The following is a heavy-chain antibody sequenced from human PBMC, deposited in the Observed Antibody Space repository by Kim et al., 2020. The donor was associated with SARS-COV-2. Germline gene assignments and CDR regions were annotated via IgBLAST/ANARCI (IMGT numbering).Heavy chain of an antibody. CDR1: GGTFSSYA. CDR3: ARDPYYYDSSSPLMVDV. Sequence: SVKVSCKASGGTFSSYAISWVRQAPGQGLEWMGGIIPIFGTANYAQKFQGRVTITADESTSTAYMELSSLRSEDTAVYYCARDPYYYDSSSPLMVDVWGQGTTVTVSS. D-gene: IGHD3-22*01. J-gene: IGHJ6*02. V-gene: IGHV1-69*13. CDR2: IIPIFGTA.